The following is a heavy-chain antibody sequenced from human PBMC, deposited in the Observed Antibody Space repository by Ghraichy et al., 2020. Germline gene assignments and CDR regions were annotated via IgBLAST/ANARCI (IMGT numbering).Heavy chain of an antibody. CDR1: GYTFTGFY. CDR2: INPTSGAT. V-gene: IGHV1-2*06. Sequence: ASVKVSCKASGYTFTGFYMHWVRQAPGQGLEWMGRINPTSGATDYPQKFQGRVTMSRDTSISTAYMELTRLTSDDTAVYFCAKVSGITGTKGNFDFWGQGTMVAVSS. CDR3: AKVSGITGTKGNFDF. D-gene: IGHD1-7*01. J-gene: IGHJ3*01.